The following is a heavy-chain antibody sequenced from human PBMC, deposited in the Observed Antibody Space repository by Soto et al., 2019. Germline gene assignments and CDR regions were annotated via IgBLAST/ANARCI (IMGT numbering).Heavy chain of an antibody. V-gene: IGHV6-1*01. CDR2: TYYRSKWYN. J-gene: IGHJ5*02. D-gene: IGHD6-13*01. CDR3: AREGDSSNPTENWFDP. Sequence: SRQSPSRGLECLGRTYYRSKWYNDYAVSVKSRITINPDTSKNQFSLQLNSVNPEDTAVYYCAREGDSSNPTENWFDPWGQGTLVAVSS.